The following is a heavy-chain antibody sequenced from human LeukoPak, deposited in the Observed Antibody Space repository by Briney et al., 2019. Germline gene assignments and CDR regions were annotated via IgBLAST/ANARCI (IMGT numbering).Heavy chain of an antibody. D-gene: IGHD3-9*01. Sequence: GGSLRLSCAASGFTFSSYTMHWVRQAPGKGLEWVAVISYDGSNKYYADSVKGRFTISRDNSKNTLYLQMNSLRAEDTAVYYCAKDYDILTLSYYYYYGMDVWGQGTTVTVSS. CDR2: ISYDGSNK. CDR1: GFTFSSYT. J-gene: IGHJ6*02. V-gene: IGHV3-30-3*01. CDR3: AKDYDILTLSYYYYYGMDV.